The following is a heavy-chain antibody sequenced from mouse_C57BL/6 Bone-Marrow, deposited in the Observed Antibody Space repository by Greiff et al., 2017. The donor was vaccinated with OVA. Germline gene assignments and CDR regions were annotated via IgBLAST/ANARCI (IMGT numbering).Heavy chain of an antibody. Sequence: VHVKQSGAELVKPGASVKLSCTASGFNIKDYYMHWVKQRTEQGLEWIGRTDPEDGETKYAPKFQGKATIPADTSSNTAYQQLSSLTSEDTAVYYCARVYDPIDYWGQGTSDTVSS. J-gene: IGHJ4*01. CDR1: GFNIKDYY. CDR3: ARVYDPIDY. V-gene: IGHV14-2*01. CDR2: TDPEDGET. D-gene: IGHD2-3*01.